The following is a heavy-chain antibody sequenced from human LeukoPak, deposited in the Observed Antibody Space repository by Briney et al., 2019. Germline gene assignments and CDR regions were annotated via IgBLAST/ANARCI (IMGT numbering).Heavy chain of an antibody. CDR2: INPCGST. J-gene: IGHJ5*02. CDR3: AREQGHYDFWSGYSRPHWFDP. Sequence: SETLSLTCAVYAGSFGGYYGGWIRQPPGKGLEWIGEINPCGSTTYNPSLKSRVTISVETSKNQFSLKLSSVTAADTAVYYWAREQGHYDFWSGYSRPHWFDPWGQGTLVTVSS. D-gene: IGHD3-3*01. CDR1: AGSFGGYY. V-gene: IGHV4-34*01.